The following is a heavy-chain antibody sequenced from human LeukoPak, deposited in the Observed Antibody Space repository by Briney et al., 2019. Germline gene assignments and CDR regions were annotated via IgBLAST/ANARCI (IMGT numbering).Heavy chain of an antibody. Sequence: ASVKVSCKASGYTFTIYYMHWVRQAPGQGLEWMGIISPSADSTSYAQKFQGRVTVTRDTSTSTVYMELSSLRSDDTAVYYCARHVAVAGDWFDPWGQGTLVTVSS. D-gene: IGHD6-19*01. J-gene: IGHJ5*02. V-gene: IGHV1-46*01. CDR2: ISPSADST. CDR1: GYTFTIYY. CDR3: ARHVAVAGDWFDP.